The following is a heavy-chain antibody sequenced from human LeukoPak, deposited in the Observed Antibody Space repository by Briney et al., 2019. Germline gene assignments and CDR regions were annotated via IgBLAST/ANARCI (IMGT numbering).Heavy chain of an antibody. D-gene: IGHD3-3*01. CDR1: GFTFSSYA. CDR3: AKDQXTRITIFGVVINDAXDI. J-gene: IGHJ3*02. Sequence: PRGSLRLSCAASGFTFSSYAMSWVRQAPGKGLEWVSAISGSGGSTYYADFVKGRFTISRDNSKNTLYLQMNSLRAEDTAVYYCAKDQXTRITIFGVVINDAXDIWGQGXMVTVSS. CDR2: ISGSGGST. V-gene: IGHV3-23*01.